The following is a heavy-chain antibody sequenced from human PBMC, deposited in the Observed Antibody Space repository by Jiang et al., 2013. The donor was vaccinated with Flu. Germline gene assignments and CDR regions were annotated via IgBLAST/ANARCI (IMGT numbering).Heavy chain of an antibody. J-gene: IGHJ4*02. CDR2: IYHRGTT. CDR1: GASISSDKW. D-gene: IGHD3-22*01. CDR3: TNHGFYSHEY. Sequence: GSGLVKPSETLSLTCAVAGASISSDKWWSWVRQHPGRGLEWIGEIYHRGTTNYNPSLSSRLTISMDKSKNQFPLTLRSVTAADTAVYYCTNHGFYSHEYWGQGTLVTVSS. V-gene: IGHV4-4*02.